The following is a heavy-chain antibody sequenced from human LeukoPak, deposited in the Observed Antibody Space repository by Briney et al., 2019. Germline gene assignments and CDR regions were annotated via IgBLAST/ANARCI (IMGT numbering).Heavy chain of an antibody. CDR3: ARELKLSQITMIVVVIHFPDY. V-gene: IGHV1-2*06. D-gene: IGHD3-22*01. CDR1: GYTFTGYY. CDR2: INPNSGGT. Sequence: GASVKVSCKASGYTFTGYYMHWVRQAPGQGLEWMGRINPNSGGTNYAQKFQGRVTMTRDTSISTAYMELSRLRSDDTAVYCCARELKLSQITMIVVVIHFPDYWGQGTLVTVSS. J-gene: IGHJ4*02.